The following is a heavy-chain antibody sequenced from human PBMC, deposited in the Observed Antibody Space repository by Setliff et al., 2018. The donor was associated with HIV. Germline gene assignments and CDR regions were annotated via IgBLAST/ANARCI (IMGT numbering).Heavy chain of an antibody. V-gene: IGHV3-66*02. CDR3: ARVRLYNTALDY. J-gene: IGHJ4*02. CDR1: GFTVSSYY. Sequence: PGGSLRLSCAASGFTVSSYYMAWVRQAPGKGLEWVSTIYSDGSTYHADSVKGRFTLSRDTSKNTLFLQMNSLRPEDTAVYYCARVRLYNTALDYWGQGTLVTVS. CDR2: IYSDGST. D-gene: IGHD3-3*01.